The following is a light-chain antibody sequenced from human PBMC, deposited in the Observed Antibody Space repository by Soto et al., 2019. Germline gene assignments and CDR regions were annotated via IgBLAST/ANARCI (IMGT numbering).Light chain of an antibody. CDR3: SSYVGSNVV. V-gene: IGLV2-8*01. CDR1: SSDVGSYNY. J-gene: IGLJ2*01. Sequence: SALSQPPTASGSPGQSVTISCTGTSSDVGSYNYVCWYQQHPGKAPKLMIYEVSKRPSGVPDRFSGSKSGNTASLTVSGLQAEDEAEYYCSSYVGSNVVFGGGTKLTVL. CDR2: EVS.